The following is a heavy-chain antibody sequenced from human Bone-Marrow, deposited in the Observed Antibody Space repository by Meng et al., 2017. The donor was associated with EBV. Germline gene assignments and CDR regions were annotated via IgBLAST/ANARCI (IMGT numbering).Heavy chain of an antibody. CDR3: AHRRSDSGWFGY. Sequence: QITLKESGPTAINPTQTTTLTCTFSGFSLSTSGMGVAWIRQPPGKALEWLALIYWDDETRYSPALKNRLTVTKDSSKNQVVFRMANLDPADTATYYCAHRRSDSGWFGYWGQGTLVTVSS. J-gene: IGHJ4*02. CDR1: GFSLSTSGMG. D-gene: IGHD6-13*01. CDR2: IYWDDET. V-gene: IGHV2-5*02.